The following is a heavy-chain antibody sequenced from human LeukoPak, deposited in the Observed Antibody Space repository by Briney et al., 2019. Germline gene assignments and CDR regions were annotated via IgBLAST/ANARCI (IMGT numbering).Heavy chain of an antibody. J-gene: IGHJ2*01. CDR2: VYYSGRT. D-gene: IGHD3-10*01. Sequence: PLETLSLTCTVSGGSISVYYWSWIRQPPGKGLEWIGYVYYSGRTTYRPSLVWRLSLSVDEAKNQLSLDLRSVTAAYTAVYFCARVRHGPHYVWGRDILVTVSS. CDR3: ARVRHGPHYV. V-gene: IGHV4-59*01. CDR1: GGSISVYY.